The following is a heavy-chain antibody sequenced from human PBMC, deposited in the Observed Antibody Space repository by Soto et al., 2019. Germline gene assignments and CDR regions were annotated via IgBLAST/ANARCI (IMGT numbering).Heavy chain of an antibody. CDR3: ARDRIVVVPAAILSAYYYYGMDV. Sequence: RRLSCAASGFTFSSYWMSWVRQAPGKGLEWVANIKQDGSEKYYVDSVKGRFTISRDNAKNSLYLQMNSLRAEDTAVYYCARDRIVVVPAAILSAYYYYGMDVWGQGTTVTVSS. J-gene: IGHJ6*02. D-gene: IGHD2-2*02. V-gene: IGHV3-7*01. CDR1: GFTFSSYW. CDR2: IKQDGSEK.